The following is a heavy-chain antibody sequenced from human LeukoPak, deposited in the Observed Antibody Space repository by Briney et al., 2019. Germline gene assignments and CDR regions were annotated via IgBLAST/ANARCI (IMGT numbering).Heavy chain of an antibody. CDR2: ISGSGGST. D-gene: IGHD2-2*01. CDR3: AKLGYCSSTSCLFDY. J-gene: IGHJ4*02. Sequence: PGGSLRLSCAASGFTFSSYAMSWVRQAPGKGLEWGSAISGSGGSTYYADAVKGRFTISRDNSKNTLYLQMNSLRAEDTAVYYCAKLGYCSSTSCLFDYWGQGTLVTVSS. CDR1: GFTFSSYA. V-gene: IGHV3-23*01.